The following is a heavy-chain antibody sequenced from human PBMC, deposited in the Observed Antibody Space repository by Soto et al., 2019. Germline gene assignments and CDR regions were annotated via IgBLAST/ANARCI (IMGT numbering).Heavy chain of an antibody. CDR2: ISYDGSNK. CDR1: GFTFSSYG. V-gene: IGHV3-30*18. J-gene: IGHJ6*02. Sequence: GGSLRLSCAASGFTFSSYGMHWVRQAPGKGLEWVAVISYDGSNKYYADSVKGRFTISRDNSKNTLYLQMNSLRAEDTAVYYCAKDHVLGGWSSTTYMDVWGQGTTVTVSS. D-gene: IGHD6-19*01. CDR3: AKDHVLGGWSSTTYMDV.